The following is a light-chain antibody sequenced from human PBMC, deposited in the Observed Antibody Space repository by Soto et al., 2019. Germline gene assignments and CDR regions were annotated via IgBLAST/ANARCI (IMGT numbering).Light chain of an antibody. CDR1: QNIITF. J-gene: IGKJ5*01. CDR3: KQYENLPT. Sequence: DIQMTHSPSSLSASVLYIVTITFRSSQNIITFLNWYQQKPGQAPKFLIYAASSLEAGVPSRFRGSGSGKDFTFTISRLQPEDIATYYCKQYENLPTFGQGTRLEIK. V-gene: IGKV1-33*01. CDR2: AAS.